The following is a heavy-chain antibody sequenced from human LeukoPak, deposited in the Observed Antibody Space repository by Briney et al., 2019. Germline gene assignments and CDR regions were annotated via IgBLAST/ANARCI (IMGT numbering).Heavy chain of an antibody. D-gene: IGHD3-10*01. CDR1: GGTFSSYA. V-gene: IGHV1-69*13. CDR3: ARVTTAMVRGVIQWFDP. Sequence: SVKVSCKASGGTFSSYAISWVRQAPGQGLEWMGGIIPIFGTANYAQKFQGRVTITADESTSTAYMELSSLRSEDTAVYYCARVTTAMVRGVIQWFDPWGQGTLVTVSS. CDR2: IIPIFGTA. J-gene: IGHJ5*02.